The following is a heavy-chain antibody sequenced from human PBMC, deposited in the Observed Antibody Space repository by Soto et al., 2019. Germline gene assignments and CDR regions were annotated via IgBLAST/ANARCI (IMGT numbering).Heavy chain of an antibody. V-gene: IGHV1-69*01. J-gene: IGHJ6*02. CDR1: GGTFGSYA. CDR3: ARSQGSSTSLEIYYYYYYGMDV. D-gene: IGHD2-2*01. Sequence: QVQLVQSGAEVKKPGSSVKVSCKASGGTFGSYAISWVRQAPGQGLEWMGGIIPITATANYVHKFQGRGTITADESTSTASLQLSSLRSEDTAVYYCARSQGSSTSLEIYYYYYYGMDVWGQGTTVTVSS. CDR2: IIPITATA.